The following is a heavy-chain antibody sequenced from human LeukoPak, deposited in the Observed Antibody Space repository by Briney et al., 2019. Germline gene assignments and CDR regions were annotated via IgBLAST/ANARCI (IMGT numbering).Heavy chain of an antibody. CDR2: IKQDGSEK. CDR3: ARDNGEGGFDY. J-gene: IGHJ4*02. Sequence: PGGSLRLSCTASGFTFSSYWMTWVRQAPGKGLEWVANIKQDGSEKYYVDSVKGRFTISRDNAKNSLYLQMNSLRAEDTAVYYRARDNGEGGFDYWGQGTLVTVSS. D-gene: IGHD3-10*01. V-gene: IGHV3-7*01. CDR1: GFTFSSYW.